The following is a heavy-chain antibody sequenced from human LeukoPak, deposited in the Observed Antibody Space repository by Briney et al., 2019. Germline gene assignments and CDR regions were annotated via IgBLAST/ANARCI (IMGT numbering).Heavy chain of an antibody. D-gene: IGHD5-18*01. J-gene: IGHJ4*02. V-gene: IGHV3-9*01. CDR3: AKDTQMIQLWTFDY. CDR1: GFTFDDYA. CDR2: ISWNSGSI. Sequence: GGSLRFSCAASGFTFDDYAMHWVRQAPGKGLEWVSGISWNSGSIGYADSVKGRFTISRDNAKNSLYLQMNSLRAEDTALYYCAKDTQMIQLWTFDYWGQGTLVTVSS.